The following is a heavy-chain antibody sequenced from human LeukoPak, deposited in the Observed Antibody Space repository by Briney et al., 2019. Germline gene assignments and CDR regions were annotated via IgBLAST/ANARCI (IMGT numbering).Heavy chain of an antibody. CDR2: IYYSGST. Sequence: SETLSLTCTVSGGSISSSSYYWGWIRQPPGKGLEWIGSIYYSGSTYYNPSLKSRVTISVDTSKNQFSLKLSSVTAADTAVYYRARDGGYYDFWSGRTPWPNAGWFDPWGQGTLVTVSS. V-gene: IGHV4-39*07. D-gene: IGHD3-3*01. CDR3: ARDGGYYDFWSGRTPWPNAGWFDP. J-gene: IGHJ5*02. CDR1: GGSISSSSYY.